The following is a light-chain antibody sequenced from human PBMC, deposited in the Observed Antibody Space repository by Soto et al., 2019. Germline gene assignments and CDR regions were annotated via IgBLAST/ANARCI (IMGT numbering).Light chain of an antibody. V-gene: IGKV3-20*01. CDR3: QQYGSSPGT. Sequence: EIVLTQSPGTLSLSPGERATLSCRASQSVSSYLAWYQQKRGQAPRLLISGASSRATGIPDRFSGSGSGTDLTLTSSRLEPEDFAVYYCQQYGSSPGTFGGGNKVEIK. J-gene: IGKJ4*01. CDR2: GAS. CDR1: QSVSSY.